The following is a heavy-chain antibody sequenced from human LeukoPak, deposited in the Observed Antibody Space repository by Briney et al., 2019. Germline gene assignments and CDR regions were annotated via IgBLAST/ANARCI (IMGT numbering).Heavy chain of an antibody. CDR2: VSGYTGNT. CDR1: GYTFTTYG. V-gene: IGHV1-18*01. J-gene: IGHJ4*02. Sequence: GASVKVSCKTSGYTFTTYGVSWVRQAPGHGPEWMGWVSGYTGNTNYAERFQGRVTMTIDASTSTVYMELTNLRSDDTAVYFCARGEVSASLYYFDFWGQGTLVTVS. CDR3: ARGEVSASLYYFDF. D-gene: IGHD1-14*01.